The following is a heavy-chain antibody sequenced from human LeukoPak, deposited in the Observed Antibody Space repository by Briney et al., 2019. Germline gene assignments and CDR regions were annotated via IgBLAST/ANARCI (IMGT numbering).Heavy chain of an antibody. CDR1: GFTFSSYG. J-gene: IGHJ4*02. V-gene: IGHV3-33*06. CDR2: IWYDGSNK. Sequence: GGSLRLSCAASGFTFSSYGMHWVRQAPGKGLEWVAVIWYDGSNKYYADSVKGRFTISRDNSKNTLYLQMNSLRAEDTAVYYCAKDRGALYCSSTSCYASDYWGQGTLVTVSS. CDR3: AKDRGALYCSSTSCYASDY. D-gene: IGHD2-2*01.